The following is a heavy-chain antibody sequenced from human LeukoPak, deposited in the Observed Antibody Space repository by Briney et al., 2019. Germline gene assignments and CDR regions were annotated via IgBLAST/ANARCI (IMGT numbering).Heavy chain of an antibody. V-gene: IGHV3-11*04. D-gene: IGHD2-2*01. CDR3: ARACSSTSCHDAFDI. Sequence: PGGSLRLSCEASEFPFRDYYMTWFGKAPGKGLEWVPYIVSSGSTIYYADSVKGRFTISRDNAKNSLYLQMNSLRAEDTAVYYCARACSSTSCHDAFDIWGQGTMVTVSS. J-gene: IGHJ3*02. CDR2: IVSSGSTI. CDR1: EFPFRDYY.